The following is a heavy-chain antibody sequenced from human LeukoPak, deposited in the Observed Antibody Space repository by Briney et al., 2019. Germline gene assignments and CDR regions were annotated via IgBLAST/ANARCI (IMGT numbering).Heavy chain of an antibody. D-gene: IGHD5-24*01. CDR2: INPNSGGT. V-gene: IGHV1-2*02. CDR1: GYTFTGYY. J-gene: IGHJ3*02. CDR3: ARDLAFGEMVTNRGAFDI. Sequence: ASVKVSCKASGYTFTGYYMHWVRQAPGQRLEWMGWINPNSGGTNYAQKFQGRVTMTRDTSISTAYMELSRLRSDDTAVYYCARDLAFGEMVTNRGAFDIWGQGTMVTVSS.